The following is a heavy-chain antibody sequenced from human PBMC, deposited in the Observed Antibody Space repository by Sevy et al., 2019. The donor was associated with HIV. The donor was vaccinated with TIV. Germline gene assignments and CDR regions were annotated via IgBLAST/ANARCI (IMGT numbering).Heavy chain of an antibody. J-gene: IGHJ4*02. CDR3: VRRGVDAYNVYFDL. Sequence: GGSLRLSCSASGYTFPAFSFNWVRQAPGKGLEWLSYISTGTDHIYYADSAKGRFTISRDDAKNSVYLEMKSLRDQDTALYYCVRRGVDAYNVYFDLWGQGTLVTVSS. CDR2: ISTGTDHI. D-gene: IGHD3-10*01. CDR1: GYTFPAFS. V-gene: IGHV3-21*05.